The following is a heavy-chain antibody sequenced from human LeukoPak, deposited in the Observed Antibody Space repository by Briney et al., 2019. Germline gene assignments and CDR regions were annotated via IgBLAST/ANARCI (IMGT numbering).Heavy chain of an antibody. Sequence: GGSLRLSYAASGFTFSSYSMNWVRQAPGKGPGWISYISSSSSTIYYTDSVKGRFTISRDNAKNSLYLQMNSLRDEDTALYYCARVPYSTGAFDYWGQGTLVTVSS. D-gene: IGHD6-19*01. J-gene: IGHJ4*02. CDR2: ISSSSSTI. CDR3: ARVPYSTGAFDY. CDR1: GFTFSSYS. V-gene: IGHV3-48*02.